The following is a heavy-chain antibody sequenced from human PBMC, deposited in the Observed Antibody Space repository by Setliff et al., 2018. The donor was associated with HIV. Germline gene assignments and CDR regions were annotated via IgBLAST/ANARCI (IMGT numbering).Heavy chain of an antibody. J-gene: IGHJ4*02. Sequence: GSLRLSCAASGFTFSDYYMSWIRQAPGKGLEWIGYIYYSGSTNYNPSLKSRVTISVDTSKNRLSLKLSSVTAADSATYYCARWVYNSAWSLDYWGQGTLVTVSS. CDR2: IYYSGST. V-gene: IGHV4-59*08. CDR3: ARWVYNSAWSLDY. D-gene: IGHD6-19*01. CDR1: GFTFSDYY.